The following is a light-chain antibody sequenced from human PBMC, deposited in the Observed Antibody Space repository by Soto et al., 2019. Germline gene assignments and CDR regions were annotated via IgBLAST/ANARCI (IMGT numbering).Light chain of an antibody. CDR3: QQRSNWLLT. V-gene: IGKV3-11*01. Sequence: EIVLTQSPATLSLSPGERATHSCRASQSVRSYLAWYQQKPGQAPRLLIYDKSNRATGIPARFSGSGSGTDFTLTISSLEPEDFAVYYCQQRSNWLLTFGGGTQVEIK. CDR1: QSVRSY. J-gene: IGKJ4*01. CDR2: DKS.